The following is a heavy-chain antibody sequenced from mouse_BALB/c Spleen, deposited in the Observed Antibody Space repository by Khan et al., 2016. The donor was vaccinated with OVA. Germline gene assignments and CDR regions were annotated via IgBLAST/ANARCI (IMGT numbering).Heavy chain of an antibody. D-gene: IGHD2-4*01. CDR2: IWSAGST. Sequence: VELVESGPGLVQPSQSLSITCTVSGFSLANYSVHWVRQSPGKGLEWLGVIWSAGSTDYNAAFISRLTISKDNSRSQVFFKVNSLQPNDTAIYYCARRGYEYGRGALFAYWGQGTLVTVSA. CDR1: GFSLANYS. CDR3: ARRGYEYGRGALFAY. J-gene: IGHJ3*01. V-gene: IGHV2-2*02.